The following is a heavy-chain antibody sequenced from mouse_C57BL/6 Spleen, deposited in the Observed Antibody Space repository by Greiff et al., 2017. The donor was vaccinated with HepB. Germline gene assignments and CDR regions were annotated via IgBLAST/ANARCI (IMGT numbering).Heavy chain of an antibody. D-gene: IGHD1-1*01. J-gene: IGHJ2*01. CDR1: GYTFTSYW. Sequence: EVQLQQSGTVLARPGASVKMSCKTSGYTFTSYWMHWVKQRPGQGLEWIGAIYPGNSDTSYNQKFKGKAKLTAVTSASTAYMELSSLTNEDSEVYYCTRSGADGSRGFDYWGQGTTLTVSS. CDR3: TRSGADGSRGFDY. V-gene: IGHV1-5*01. CDR2: IYPGNSDT.